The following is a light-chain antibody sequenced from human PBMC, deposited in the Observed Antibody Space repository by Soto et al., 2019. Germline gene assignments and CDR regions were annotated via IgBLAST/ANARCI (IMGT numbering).Light chain of an antibody. Sequence: QAVVTQEPSLSVSPGGTVTLTCGSSTGAVTNGHYPYWFQQRPGQAPRTLISDTSNRHSWTPARFSGSLLGGKAALTLSGAQPEDEADYYCLLSFSGLEVFCGGTKLTVL. J-gene: IGLJ2*01. CDR3: LLSFSGLEV. CDR2: DTS. V-gene: IGLV7-46*01. CDR1: TGAVTNGHY.